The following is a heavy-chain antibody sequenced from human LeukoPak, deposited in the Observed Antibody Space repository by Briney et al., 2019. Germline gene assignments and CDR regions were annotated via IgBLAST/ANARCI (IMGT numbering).Heavy chain of an antibody. D-gene: IGHD2-2*01. CDR1: GFTFSDYY. V-gene: IGHV3-11*06. Sequence: GGSLRLSCAASGFTFSDYYMSWIRRAPGKGLEWVSYISSSSSYTNYADSVKGRFTISRDNAKNSLYLQMNSLRAEDTAVYYCAINSIVVPAAMDFDYWGQGTLVTVSS. J-gene: IGHJ4*02. CDR2: ISSSSSYT. CDR3: AINSIVVPAAMDFDY.